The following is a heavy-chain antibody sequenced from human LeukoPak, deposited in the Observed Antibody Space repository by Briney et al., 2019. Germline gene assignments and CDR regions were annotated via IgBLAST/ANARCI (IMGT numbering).Heavy chain of an antibody. Sequence: GGSLRLSCAASGFTFSDYSMNWVRQAPGKGLEWISYIGIDSGNTNYADSVKGRFTISRDNSKNTLYLQMNSLRAEDTAVYYCAKDYRADILTGYHNWFDSWGQGTLVTVSS. CDR1: GFTFSDYS. D-gene: IGHD3-9*01. CDR3: AKDYRADILTGYHNWFDS. CDR2: IGIDSGNT. J-gene: IGHJ5*01. V-gene: IGHV3-48*01.